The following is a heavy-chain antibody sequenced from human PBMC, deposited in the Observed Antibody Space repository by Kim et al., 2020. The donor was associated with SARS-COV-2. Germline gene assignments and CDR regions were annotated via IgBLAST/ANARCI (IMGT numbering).Heavy chain of an antibody. CDR3: AKDPTTVTNT. V-gene: IGHV3-23*01. Sequence: STYYADSVKGRFTIYRDNSKNTLYLQMNSLRAEDTAVYYCAKDPTTVTNTWGQGTLVTVSS. D-gene: IGHD4-17*01. J-gene: IGHJ5*02. CDR2: ST.